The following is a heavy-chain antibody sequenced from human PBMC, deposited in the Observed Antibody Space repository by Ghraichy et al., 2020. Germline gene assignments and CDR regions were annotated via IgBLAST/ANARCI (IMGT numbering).Heavy chain of an antibody. J-gene: IGHJ4*02. D-gene: IGHD3-22*01. Sequence: ASVKVSCKASGYTFTSYDINWVRQATGQGLEWMGWMNPNSGNTGYAQKFQGRVTTTRNTSISTAYMELSSLRSEDTAVYYCARGGRGYYDSSGYYTYWGQGTLVTVSS. CDR2: MNPNSGNT. CDR1: GYTFTSYD. CDR3: ARGGRGYYDSSGYYTY. V-gene: IGHV1-8*01.